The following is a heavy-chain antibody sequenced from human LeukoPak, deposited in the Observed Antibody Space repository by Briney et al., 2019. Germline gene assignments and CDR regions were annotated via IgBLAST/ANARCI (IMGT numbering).Heavy chain of an antibody. D-gene: IGHD4-17*01. J-gene: IGHJ4*02. CDR2: IYSSGST. V-gene: IGHV4-4*07. CDR1: GGSISSYY. CDR3: ARGGDYYPFDY. Sequence: PSETLSLTCTVSGGSISSYYWSCIRQPAGRGLEWIGRIYSSGSTNYNPSLRSRVTISIDQSKNQFSLKLSSVTAADTAVYYCARGGDYYPFDYWGQGALFTVSS.